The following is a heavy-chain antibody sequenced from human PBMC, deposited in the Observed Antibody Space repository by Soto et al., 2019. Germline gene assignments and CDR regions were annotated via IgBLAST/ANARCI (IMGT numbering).Heavy chain of an antibody. Sequence: GESLKISCQASGYSFTTYWITWVRQMPGKGLEWMGRITPIDSYTDYSPSFQGHVTLSADKSLSTAYLQWSRLKASDTAMYFCPRAQLYGVYVPDYWGQAHLVTVTS. V-gene: IGHV5-10-1*01. D-gene: IGHD4-17*01. CDR2: ITPIDSYT. CDR1: GYSFTTYW. J-gene: IGHJ4*02. CDR3: PRAQLYGVYVPDY.